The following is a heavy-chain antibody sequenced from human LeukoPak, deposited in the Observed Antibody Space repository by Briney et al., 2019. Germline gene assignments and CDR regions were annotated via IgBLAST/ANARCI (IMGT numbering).Heavy chain of an antibody. D-gene: IGHD2-2*01. CDR1: GYTFTSYG. J-gene: IGHJ3*02. V-gene: IGHV1-18*01. Sequence: GASVKVSCKASGYTFTSYGISWVRQAPGQGLEWMGWISAYNGNTNYAQKLQGRVTMTTDTSTSTAYMELRSLRSDDTAVYYCARDSASCEGTSRYPNAFDIWGQGTMVTVSS. CDR2: ISAYNGNT. CDR3: ARDSASCEGTSRYPNAFDI.